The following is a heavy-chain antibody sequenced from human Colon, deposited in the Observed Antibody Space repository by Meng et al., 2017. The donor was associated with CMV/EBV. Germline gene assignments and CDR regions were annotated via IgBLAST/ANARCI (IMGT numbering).Heavy chain of an antibody. CDR1: GDSISSCGFY. CDR2: NYYSRTI. V-gene: IGHV4-31*02. D-gene: IGHD3-22*01. CDR3: ARGADYESTGYFFDY. Sequence: SGDSISSCGFYWSWVRQHPGKGLEWIGYNYYSRTIYYNPSLNSRVSISIDTSKNQFSLKLSSVTAADTAIYYCARGADYESTGYFFDYWGQGTLVTVSS. J-gene: IGHJ4*02.